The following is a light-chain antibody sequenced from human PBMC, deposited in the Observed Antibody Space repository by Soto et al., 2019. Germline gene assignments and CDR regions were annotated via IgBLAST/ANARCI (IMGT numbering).Light chain of an antibody. Sequence: DIVMTQSPLSLPVTPGEPASISCRSSQSLLHSNGYNYLDWYLQKPGQSPQLLIYLGSNRASGVPDRFSGSGSDTDFTLKISRVEAEDVGVYYCMQALQTPGTVGQGTKVEIK. V-gene: IGKV2-28*01. CDR3: MQALQTPGT. CDR2: LGS. J-gene: IGKJ1*01. CDR1: QSLLHSNGYNY.